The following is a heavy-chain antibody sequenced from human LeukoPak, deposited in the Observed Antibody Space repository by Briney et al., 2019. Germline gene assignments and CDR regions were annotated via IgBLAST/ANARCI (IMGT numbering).Heavy chain of an antibody. J-gene: IGHJ6*03. Sequence: ASVKVSCKASGGTFSSYAIIWVRQAPGQGLEWMGGIISIFGTANYAQKSQGRVTITTDESTSTAYMELSSLRSEDTAVYYCARVGYYDFWSGYYSYYMDVWGEGTTVTVSS. CDR3: ARVGYYDFWSGYYSYYMDV. V-gene: IGHV1-69*05. D-gene: IGHD3-3*01. CDR2: IISIFGTA. CDR1: GGTFSSYA.